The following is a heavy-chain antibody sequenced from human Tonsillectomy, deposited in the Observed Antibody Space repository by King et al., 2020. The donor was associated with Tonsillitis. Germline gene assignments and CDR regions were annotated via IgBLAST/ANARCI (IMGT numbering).Heavy chain of an antibody. Sequence: VQLVESGPEVKKPGASVKVSCKASGYPFPNYGISWVRQAPGQGLEWLGWISAYNGNTKYAQKLQGRVTMTTETSTSTAYMEVRSLRSDDTAVYYCARDRGMGFAEPKGCWFDPWGEGTLVTVSS. V-gene: IGHV1-18*01. CDR2: ISAYNGNT. J-gene: IGHJ5*02. CDR3: ARDRGMGFAEPKGCWFDP. D-gene: IGHD3-10*01. CDR1: GYPFPNYG.